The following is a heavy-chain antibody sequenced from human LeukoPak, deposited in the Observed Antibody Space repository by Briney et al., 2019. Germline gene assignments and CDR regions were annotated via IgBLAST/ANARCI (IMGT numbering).Heavy chain of an antibody. V-gene: IGHV3-11*04. Sequence: PGGSLRLSCAASGFTFSDYYMSWIRQAPGKGLEWVSYISSSGCTIYYADSVKGRFTISRDNAKNSLYLQMNSLRAEDTAVYYCASPLGYCSSTSYYTSDAFDIWGQGTMVTVSS. J-gene: IGHJ3*02. D-gene: IGHD2-2*02. CDR2: ISSSGCTI. CDR3: ASPLGYCSSTSYYTSDAFDI. CDR1: GFTFSDYY.